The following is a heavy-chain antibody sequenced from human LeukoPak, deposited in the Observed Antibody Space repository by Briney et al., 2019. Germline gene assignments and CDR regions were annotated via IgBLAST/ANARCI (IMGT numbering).Heavy chain of an antibody. V-gene: IGHV3-7*01. J-gene: IGHJ5*01. CDR3: VRGGTYWTVS. Sequence: GGSLSLSCAASGFVFSASYMSWVRKAPGKGLKWVATIKPDGSEKYHVDSVSGRFTISRDNTNDSLFLQMNSLRVDDTAVYYCVRGGTYWTVSWGQGTLVNVS. CDR1: GFVFSASY. CDR2: IKPDGSEK.